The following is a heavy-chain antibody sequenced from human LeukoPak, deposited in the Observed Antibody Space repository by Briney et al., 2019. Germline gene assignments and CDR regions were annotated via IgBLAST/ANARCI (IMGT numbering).Heavy chain of an antibody. Sequence: GGSLRLSCAASGFTFSSYSMNWVRQAPGKGLEWVSSISSSSSYIYYADSVKGRFTISRDNAKNSLYLQMNSLRAEGTAVYYCAILYSSSTEYWYFDLWGRGTLVTVSS. J-gene: IGHJ2*01. CDR1: GFTFSSYS. CDR2: ISSSSSYI. V-gene: IGHV3-21*01. D-gene: IGHD6-6*01. CDR3: AILYSSSTEYWYFDL.